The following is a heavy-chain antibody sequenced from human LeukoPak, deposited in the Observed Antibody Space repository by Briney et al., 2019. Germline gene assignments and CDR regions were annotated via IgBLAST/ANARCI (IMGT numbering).Heavy chain of an antibody. Sequence: SETLSLTCTVSGGSISSSYWSWIRQPPGKGLEWIGYIFYSGSTSYNPSLKSRATISVDTSKNQFSLKLSSVTAADTAVYYCARVPMRDYSGNVGYYRWFDPWGQGTLVTVSS. D-gene: IGHD3-22*01. CDR1: GGSISSSY. V-gene: IGHV4-59*01. CDR3: ARVPMRDYSGNVGYYRWFDP. J-gene: IGHJ5*02. CDR2: IFYSGST.